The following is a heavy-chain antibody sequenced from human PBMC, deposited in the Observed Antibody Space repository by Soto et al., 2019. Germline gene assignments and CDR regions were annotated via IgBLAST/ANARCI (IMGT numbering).Heavy chain of an antibody. Sequence: SETLSLTCTVSGGSISSYYWSWIRQPPGKGQEWIGYIYYSGSTNYNPSLKSRVTISVDTYKTQFSLKLSSVTAADTAVYYCAVAPRENYYDSSGYNLWPTFGWFDPWGRRTLVTVSA. CDR2: IYYSGST. CDR1: GGSISSYY. J-gene: IGHJ5*02. D-gene: IGHD3-22*01. CDR3: AVAPRENYYDSSGYNLWPTFGWFDP. V-gene: IGHV4-59*01.